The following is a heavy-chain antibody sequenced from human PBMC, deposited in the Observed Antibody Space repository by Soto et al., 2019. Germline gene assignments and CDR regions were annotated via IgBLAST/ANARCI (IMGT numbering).Heavy chain of an antibody. CDR3: ARVRRYSSGSDGVFDI. V-gene: IGHV1-8*01. CDR1: GYTFTSYD. Sequence: ASVKVSCKASGYTFTSYDINWVRQATGQGLEWMGWMNPNSGNTGYAQKFQGRVTMTRNTSISTAYMELSSLRSEDTAVYYCARVRRYSSGSDGVFDICGQGTMLTVSS. J-gene: IGHJ3*02. CDR2: MNPNSGNT. D-gene: IGHD6-19*01.